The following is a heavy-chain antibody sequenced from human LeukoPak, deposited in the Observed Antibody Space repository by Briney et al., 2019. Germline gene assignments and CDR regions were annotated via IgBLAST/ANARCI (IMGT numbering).Heavy chain of an antibody. V-gene: IGHV3-48*04. CDR3: AREYLKYYDFWSGYTY. Sequence: PGGSLRLSCAASGFTFSSYSMNWVRQAPGKGLEWVSYISSSSSTIYYADSVKGRFTISRDNAKNSLYLQMNSLRAEDTALYYCAREYLKYYDFWSGYTYWGQGTLVTVSS. D-gene: IGHD3-3*01. J-gene: IGHJ4*02. CDR1: GFTFSSYS. CDR2: ISSSSSTI.